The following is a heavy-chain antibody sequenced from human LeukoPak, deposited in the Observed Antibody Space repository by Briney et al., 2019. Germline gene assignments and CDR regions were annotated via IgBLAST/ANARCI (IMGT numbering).Heavy chain of an antibody. CDR2: IYPGDSDT. D-gene: IGHD5-24*01. V-gene: IGHV5-51*01. CDR3: ARRKMATTLSPLYFDY. J-gene: IGHJ4*02. CDR1: GYSFTSYW. Sequence: GESLKISCKGSGYSFTSYWIGWVRQMPGKGLEWMGIIYPGDSDTRYSPSFQGQVTISADKSISTAYLQWSSLKASDTAMYYCARRKMATTLSPLYFDYWGQGTLVTVSS.